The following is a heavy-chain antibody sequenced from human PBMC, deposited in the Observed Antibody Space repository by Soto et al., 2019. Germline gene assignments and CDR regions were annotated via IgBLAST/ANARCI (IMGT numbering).Heavy chain of an antibody. V-gene: IGHV3-33*01. CDR2: IWYDGSNK. D-gene: IGHD2-21*02. Sequence: PGGSLRLSCAASGFTISRYGMQCVRQAPGKGLEWVAVIWYDGSNKYYEDSVKGRFTISRENSKNTLYLQMNSLRAEDRAVYYCVRDDSKIGWGVWGQGTTVTVSS. CDR3: VRDDSKIGWGV. CDR1: GFTISRYG. J-gene: IGHJ6*02.